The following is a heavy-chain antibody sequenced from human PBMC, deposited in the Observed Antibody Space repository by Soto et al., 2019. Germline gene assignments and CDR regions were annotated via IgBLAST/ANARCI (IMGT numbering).Heavy chain of an antibody. Sequence: QITLKESGPTLVKPTQTLTLTCTFSGFSLSTSGVGVGWIRQPPGKALEWLALIYWNDDKRYSPSLKSRLTITKDTSKNQVVLTMTNMDPVDTATHYCAHYPRPDIWFGGNWFDPWGQGTLVTVSS. V-gene: IGHV2-5*01. CDR3: AHYPRPDIWFGGNWFDP. D-gene: IGHD3-10*01. CDR1: GFSLSTSGVG. CDR2: IYWNDDK. J-gene: IGHJ5*02.